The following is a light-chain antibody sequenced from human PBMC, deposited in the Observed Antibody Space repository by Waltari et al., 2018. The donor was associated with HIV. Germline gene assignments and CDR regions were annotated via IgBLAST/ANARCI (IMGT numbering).Light chain of an antibody. V-gene: IGLV1-44*01. J-gene: IGLJ3*02. CDR3: AAWDDSLNGWV. CDR1: SSNIGSNT. CDR2: SNN. Sequence: QSVLTQPPSASGTPGQRVTISCSGSSSNIGSNTVRSFQQLPGTAPKLLIYSNNQRPSGVPDRFSGSKSGTSASLAITGLQSEDEADYYCAAWDDSLNGWVFGGGTKLTVL.